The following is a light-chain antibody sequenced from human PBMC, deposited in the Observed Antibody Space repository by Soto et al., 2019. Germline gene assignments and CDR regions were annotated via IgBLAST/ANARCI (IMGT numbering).Light chain of an antibody. CDR3: QQTYTTPTWT. V-gene: IGKV1-39*01. J-gene: IGKJ1*01. Sequence: DIQMTQSPSSLSASVGDRVTITCRASQSISRYLNWYLQKPGKAPELLVYHSSTLQSGVPPRFSGSGFGTDFTLTINSLQPEDFATYYCQQTYTTPTWTFGQGTRWIS. CDR1: QSISRY. CDR2: HSS.